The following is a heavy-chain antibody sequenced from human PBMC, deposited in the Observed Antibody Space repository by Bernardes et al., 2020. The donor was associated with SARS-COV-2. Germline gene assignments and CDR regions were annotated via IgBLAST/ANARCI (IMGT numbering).Heavy chain of an antibody. CDR3: ARESDWNYVFDY. D-gene: IGHD1-7*01. J-gene: IGHJ4*02. V-gene: IGHV3-21*01. Sequence: GGSLRLSCVASEFTFSSYAMSWVRQAPGKGLEWVSSITSSSSYKYYADSVKGRFTISRDNAKNSLYLQMNSLRAEDTAVYFCARESDWNYVFDYWGQGTLVTVSS. CDR1: EFTFSSYA. CDR2: ITSSSSYK.